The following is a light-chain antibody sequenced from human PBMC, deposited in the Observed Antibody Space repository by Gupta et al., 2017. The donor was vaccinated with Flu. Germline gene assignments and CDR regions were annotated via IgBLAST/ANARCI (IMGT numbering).Light chain of an antibody. J-gene: IGKJ2*01. Sequence: PGERASPSCTTSQSVSIYLAGYAQKPGHATRFLISGASSRATGIPGRFSGSGSGTDFALTSSGLEHEDFAVYFCQRYETSPTFGQGTKLEIK. CDR3: QRYETSPT. V-gene: IGKV3-20*01. CDR1: QSVSIY. CDR2: GAS.